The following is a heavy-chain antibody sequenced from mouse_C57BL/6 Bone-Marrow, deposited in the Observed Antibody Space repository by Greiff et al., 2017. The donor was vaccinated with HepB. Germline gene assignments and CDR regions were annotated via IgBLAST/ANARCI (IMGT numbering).Heavy chain of an antibody. V-gene: IGHV1-53*01. J-gene: IGHJ2*01. Sequence: VQLQESGTELVKPGASVKLSCKASGYTFTSYWMHWVKQRPGQGLEWIGNINPSNGGTNYNEKFKSKATLTVDKSSSTAYMQLSSLTSEDSAVYYCARKRGSGYDYFDYWGQGTTLTVSS. CDR1: GYTFTSYW. CDR3: ARKRGSGYDYFDY. CDR2: INPSNGGT. D-gene: IGHD3-2*02.